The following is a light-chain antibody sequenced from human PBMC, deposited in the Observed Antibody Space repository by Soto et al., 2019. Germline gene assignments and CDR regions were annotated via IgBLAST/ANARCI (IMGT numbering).Light chain of an antibody. CDR2: DAS. Sequence: IVLTQSPGTLSLSPGERATLSCRASQSVSGSYLVWYQQKPGHAPRLLIYDASSRPTNIPDRFSGSGSGTEFTLTTSRLEPADFAVYYCQQYGKSPWTFGQGTKVEIK. V-gene: IGKV3-20*01. J-gene: IGKJ1*01. CDR3: QQYGKSPWT. CDR1: QSVSGSY.